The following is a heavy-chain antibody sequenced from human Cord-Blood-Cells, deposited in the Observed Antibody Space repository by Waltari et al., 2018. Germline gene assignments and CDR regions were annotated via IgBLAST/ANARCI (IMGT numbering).Heavy chain of an antibody. CDR2: INPNRCGT. CDR3: ARSALYSSSWYFGY. V-gene: IGHV1-2*02. CDR1: GYTFTGYY. J-gene: IGHJ4*02. D-gene: IGHD6-13*01. Sequence: QVQLVQSGAEVKKPGASVKVSCKASGYTFTGYYMHWVRQAPGQGLEWMGWINPNRCGTNEAPRFQGRVMMPRDTFISTAYMELSRLRSDYTAVYYCARSALYSSSWYFGYWGQGTLVTVSS.